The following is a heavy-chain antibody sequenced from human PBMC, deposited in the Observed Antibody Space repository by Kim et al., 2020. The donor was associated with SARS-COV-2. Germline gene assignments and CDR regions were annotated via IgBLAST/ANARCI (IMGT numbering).Heavy chain of an antibody. D-gene: IGHD6-13*01. J-gene: IGHJ6*02. CDR3: SRHESIGSSWYYYYYGMDV. Sequence: SETLSLTCTVSGGSISSYYWSWIRQPPGKGLEWIGYIYYSGSTNYNPSLKSRVTISVDTSKNQFSLKLSSVTAADTAVYYCSRHESIGSSWYYYYYGMDVWDQVTTVTVSS. V-gene: IGHV4-59*08. CDR2: IYYSGST. CDR1: GGSISSYY.